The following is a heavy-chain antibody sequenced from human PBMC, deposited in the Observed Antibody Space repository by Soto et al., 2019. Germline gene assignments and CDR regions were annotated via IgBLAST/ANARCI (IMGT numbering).Heavy chain of an antibody. CDR3: ARDSASRSVYYYYGMDV. CDR1: GFTFSSYG. V-gene: IGHV3-33*01. CDR2: IWYDGSNK. J-gene: IGHJ6*02. D-gene: IGHD3-3*01. Sequence: GGSLRLSCAASGFTFSSYGMHWVRQAPGKGLEWVAVIWYDGSNKYYADSVKGRFTISRDNSKNTLYLQMNSLGAEDTAVYYCARDSASRSVYYYYGMDVWGQGTTVTVS.